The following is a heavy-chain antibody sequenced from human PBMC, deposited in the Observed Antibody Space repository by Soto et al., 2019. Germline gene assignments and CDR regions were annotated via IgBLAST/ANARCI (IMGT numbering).Heavy chain of an antibody. Sequence: SETLSLTCTVSGGSISSYYWSWIRQPPGKGLEWIGYIYYSGSTNYNPSLKSRVTISVDTSKNQFSLKLSSVTAADTAVYYCARDYAGATPYYYYYGIDVWGQGTPVTVSS. CDR3: ARDYAGATPYYYYYGIDV. V-gene: IGHV4-59*01. CDR1: GGSISSYY. CDR2: IYYSGST. J-gene: IGHJ6*02. D-gene: IGHD1-26*01.